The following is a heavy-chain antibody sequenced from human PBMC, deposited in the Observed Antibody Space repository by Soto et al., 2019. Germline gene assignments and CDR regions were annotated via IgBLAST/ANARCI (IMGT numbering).Heavy chain of an antibody. V-gene: IGHV3-30-3*01. Sequence: QVQLVESGGGVVQPGRSLRLSCAASGFTFSSYATHWVRQAPGKGLEWVAVISYDGSNKYYADSVKGRFTISRDNSKNTLYLQMNSLRAEDTAVYYCARDPGGTDFAEWTCYFDYWGQGTLVTVSS. CDR3: ARDPGGTDFAEWTCYFDY. CDR2: ISYDGSNK. D-gene: IGHD3-3*01. J-gene: IGHJ4*02. CDR1: GFTFSSYA.